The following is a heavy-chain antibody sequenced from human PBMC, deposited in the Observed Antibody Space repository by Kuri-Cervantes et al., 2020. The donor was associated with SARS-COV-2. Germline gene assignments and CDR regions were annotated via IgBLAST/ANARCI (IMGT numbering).Heavy chain of an antibody. Sequence: ASVKVSCKASGYTFTGYYMHWVRQAPGQGLEWMGWINPNSGNTGYAQKFQGRVTMTRNTSISTAYMELSSLRSEDTAVYYCATHSSSWYKAFDIWGQGTMVTVSS. J-gene: IGHJ3*02. V-gene: IGHV1-8*02. D-gene: IGHD6-13*01. CDR3: ATHSSSWYKAFDI. CDR2: INPNSGNT. CDR1: GYTFTGYY.